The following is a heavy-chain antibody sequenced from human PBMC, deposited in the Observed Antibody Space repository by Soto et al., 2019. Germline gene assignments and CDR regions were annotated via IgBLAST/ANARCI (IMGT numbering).Heavy chain of an antibody. J-gene: IGHJ6*02. V-gene: IGHV3-15*01. D-gene: IGHD6-19*01. CDR3: ARDPLAVADYYYYYYGMDV. Sequence: EVQLVESGGGLVKPGGSLRLSCAASGFTFSNAWMSWVRQAPGKGLEWVGRIKSKTDGGTTDYAAPVKGRFTISRDNTKNTLYLQMNSLGAEDTAVYYCARDPLAVADYYYYYYGMDVWGQGTTVTVSS. CDR1: GFTFSNAW. CDR2: IKSKTDGGTT.